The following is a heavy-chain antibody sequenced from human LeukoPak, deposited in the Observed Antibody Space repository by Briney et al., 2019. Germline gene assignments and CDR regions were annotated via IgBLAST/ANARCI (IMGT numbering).Heavy chain of an antibody. CDR3: AKDLTDSLYYYGMDV. D-gene: IGHD2-15*01. CDR2: ISWNSNRK. V-gene: IGHV3-9*01. CDR1: GFTLDDYA. Sequence: PGGSLRLSCAASGFTLDDYAIHWVRQAPGKGLEWVSGISWNSNRKVYADSVKGRFTISRDNAKNSLYLQMNSLTAEDTALYYCAKDLTDSLYYYGMDVWGQGTTVTVSS. J-gene: IGHJ6*02.